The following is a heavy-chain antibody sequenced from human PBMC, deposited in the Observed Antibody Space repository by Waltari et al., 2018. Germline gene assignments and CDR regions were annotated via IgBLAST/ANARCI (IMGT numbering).Heavy chain of an antibody. V-gene: IGHV5-10-1*03. Sequence: EVQLVQSGAEVKKPGESLRISCQASGYKFTDFWIIWVRQVPGKGLEWMGKIYPADSYTFSSPSFQGHVTISADKSINTAYLQWSSLKASDTAIYFCARRISRYNRNTAPYTWIDPWGQGTLVTVSS. CDR3: ARRISRYNRNTAPYTWIDP. J-gene: IGHJ5*02. CDR1: GYKFTDFW. CDR2: IYPADSYT. D-gene: IGHD3-9*01.